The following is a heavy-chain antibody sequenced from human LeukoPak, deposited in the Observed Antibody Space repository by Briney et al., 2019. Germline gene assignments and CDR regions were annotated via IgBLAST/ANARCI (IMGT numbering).Heavy chain of an antibody. J-gene: IGHJ4*02. V-gene: IGHV3-7*01. CDR3: ATAAAGYYFDY. D-gene: IGHD6-19*01. CDR1: GFTFSSYW. Sequence: QAGGSLRLSCVASGFTFSSYWMSWVRQAPGKGLEWVANIYQDGSEKYYVDSVKGRFTISRDNAKTSLFLQMNSLRTEDTAVYYCATAAAGYYFDYWGRGTLVTVSS. CDR2: IYQDGSEK.